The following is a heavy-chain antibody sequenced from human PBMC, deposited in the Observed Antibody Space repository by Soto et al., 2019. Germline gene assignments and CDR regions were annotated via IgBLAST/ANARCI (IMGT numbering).Heavy chain of an antibody. CDR2: INAGNGNT. V-gene: IGHV1-3*01. CDR1: GYTFTSYA. CDR3: LLRDPLSFLXY. J-gene: IGHJ4*01. D-gene: IGHD2-8*01. Sequence: ASVKVSCKASGYTFTSYALHWVRQAPGHRLEWIGWINAGNGNTKYSQKFKGRVTITRYTSAITASMELSSLXSEHKAVYYCLLRDPLSFLXYWGHVTVVTASS.